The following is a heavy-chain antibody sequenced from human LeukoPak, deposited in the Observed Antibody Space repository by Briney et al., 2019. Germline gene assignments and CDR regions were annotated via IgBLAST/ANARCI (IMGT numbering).Heavy chain of an antibody. J-gene: IGHJ2*01. CDR2: ISGSGGST. V-gene: IGHV3-23*01. Sequence: PGGSLRLSCEASGFTFSGYAMNWVRQAPGKGLEWVSGISGSGGSTNYADSVKGRFTISRDNSKNTLYLQMNSLRAEDTAVYYCGNGYRTGPTYWYFDLWGRGTRVTVSS. CDR1: GFTFSGYA. CDR3: GNGYRTGPTYWYFDL. D-gene: IGHD3-16*02.